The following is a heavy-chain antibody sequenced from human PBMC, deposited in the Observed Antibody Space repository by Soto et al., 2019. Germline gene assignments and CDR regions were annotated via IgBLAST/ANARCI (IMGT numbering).Heavy chain of an antibody. CDR2: ISSSSSTI. Sequence: GGSLRLSCAASGFTFSSYSMNWVRQAPGKGLEWVSYISSSSSTIYYADSVKGRFTISRDNAKNSLYLQMNSLRDEDTAVYYCARDRTIVVVTADWYFDLWGRGTLVTVSS. J-gene: IGHJ2*01. D-gene: IGHD2-21*02. CDR3: ARDRTIVVVTADWYFDL. V-gene: IGHV3-48*02. CDR1: GFTFSSYS.